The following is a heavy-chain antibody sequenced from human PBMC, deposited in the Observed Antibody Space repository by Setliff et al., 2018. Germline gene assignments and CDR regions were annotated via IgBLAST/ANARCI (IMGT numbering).Heavy chain of an antibody. D-gene: IGHD3-10*01. Sequence: TLSLTCTVSGDSLGGDNYFWSWIRHLPGKGLQWFGHIYYTGKTYYNPSLKSRLEMSVDTSKREFALRLSSVTAADTAVYYCARTSTYVLGSGSYWDRWFDPWSQGTLVTVSS. V-gene: IGHV4-31*03. CDR1: GDSLGGDNYF. CDR3: ARTSTYVLGSGSYWDRWFDP. J-gene: IGHJ5*02. CDR2: IYYTGKT.